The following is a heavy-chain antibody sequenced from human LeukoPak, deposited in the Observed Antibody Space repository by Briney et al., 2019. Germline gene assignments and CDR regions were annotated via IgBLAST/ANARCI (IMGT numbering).Heavy chain of an antibody. CDR2: ISWNSDST. J-gene: IGHJ5*02. D-gene: IGHD1-20*01. Sequence: RAGGSLRLSCGGSGFTFGDDGMSWVRHAPGKGREWVAGISWNSDSTDYPDSVKGRFTISRDNAKNSLYLQMNSLRVEDTALYYCARDRRGITGTEWFDPWGQGTLVTVSS. V-gene: IGHV3-20*04. CDR3: ARDRRGITGTEWFDP. CDR1: GFTFGDDG.